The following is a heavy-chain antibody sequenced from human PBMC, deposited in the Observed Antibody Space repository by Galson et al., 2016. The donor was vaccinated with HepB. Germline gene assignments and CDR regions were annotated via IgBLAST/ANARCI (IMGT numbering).Heavy chain of an antibody. D-gene: IGHD5-18*01. V-gene: IGHV3-23*01. CDR1: GFNFISYA. Sequence: SLRLSCAASGFNFISYAMSWVRQAPGKGLEWVAGITGSEDATDAADSSYADSVKGRFTISRDNSKKTLYLQMSSLRPEDTAVYYCVREGQLESDGYNDAFDFWGQGTMVTVSS. CDR3: VREGQLESDGYNDAFDF. CDR2: ITGSEDATDAADS. J-gene: IGHJ3*01.